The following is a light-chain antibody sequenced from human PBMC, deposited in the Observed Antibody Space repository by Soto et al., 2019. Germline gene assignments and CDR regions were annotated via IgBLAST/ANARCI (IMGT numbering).Light chain of an antibody. CDR3: AALDYSLSCLV. CDR1: SSNIGSNY. V-gene: IGLV1-47*01. J-gene: IGLJ2*01. Sequence: QSVLTQPPSASGTPGQRVTISCSGSSSNIGSNYVYWYQQLPGTAPKLLIYRNNQRPSGVPDRFSGSKSGTSASLAISGLRSEDEGDYYCAALDYSLSCLVFGGGTKLT. CDR2: RNN.